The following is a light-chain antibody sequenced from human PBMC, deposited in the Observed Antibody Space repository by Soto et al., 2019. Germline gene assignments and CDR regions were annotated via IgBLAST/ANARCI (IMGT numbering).Light chain of an antibody. CDR3: QQYDSSVWT. Sequence: EIVFTQSRGTLSLSPGERATLSCRASQSVSTSNLAWYQQRPGQAPRLLIYGASRRATGIPDRFSGSGSGTDFTLTISRLEPEDVAVYYCQQYDSSVWTFGQGTKVDIK. J-gene: IGKJ1*01. V-gene: IGKV3-20*01. CDR2: GAS. CDR1: QSVSTSN.